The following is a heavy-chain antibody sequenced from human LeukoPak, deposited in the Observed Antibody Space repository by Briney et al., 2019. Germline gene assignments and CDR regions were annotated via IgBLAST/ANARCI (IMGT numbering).Heavy chain of an antibody. J-gene: IGHJ4*02. V-gene: IGHV4-34*01. CDR1: GGSFRGYY. D-gene: IGHD3-16*01. Sequence: SGTLSLTCPVYGGSFRGYYWSWIRQPPGKGLEWIGEINHSGSTNYNPSLKSRVTISVDTSKNQFSLKLSSVTAADTAVYYCARDLGDFDYWGQGTLVTVSS. CDR2: INHSGST. CDR3: ARDLGDFDY.